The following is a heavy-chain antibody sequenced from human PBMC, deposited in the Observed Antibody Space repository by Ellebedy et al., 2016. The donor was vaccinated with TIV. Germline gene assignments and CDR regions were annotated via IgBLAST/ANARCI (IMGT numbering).Heavy chain of an antibody. CDR2: ISGDESWI. D-gene: IGHD3-3*01. V-gene: IGHV3-30*18. CDR1: GFTFSDYG. J-gene: IGHJ3*01. CDR3: AKELGRAAEWTSSMRGAFDF. Sequence: GGSLRLXCAASGFTFSDYGLSWVRQAPGKGLEWVAVISGDESWIYYADSVKGRFTISRDNSKNTLYLKMNSLRVEDTAVYYCAKELGRAAEWTSSMRGAFDFWGQGTMVAVSS.